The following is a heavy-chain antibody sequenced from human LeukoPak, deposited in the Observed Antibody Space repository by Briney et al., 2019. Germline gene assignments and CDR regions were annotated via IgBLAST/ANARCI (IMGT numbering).Heavy chain of an antibody. CDR1: GGSISSSSYH. J-gene: IGHJ4*02. CDR3: ARHDRDSSSWYDY. Sequence: SETLSLTCTVSGGSISSSSYHWGWIRQPPGKGLEWIGSIYYSGSTYYNPSLKSQVTISVDTSKNQFSLKLSSVTAADTAVYYCARHDRDSSSWYDYWGQGTLVTVSS. CDR2: IYYSGST. D-gene: IGHD6-13*01. V-gene: IGHV4-39*01.